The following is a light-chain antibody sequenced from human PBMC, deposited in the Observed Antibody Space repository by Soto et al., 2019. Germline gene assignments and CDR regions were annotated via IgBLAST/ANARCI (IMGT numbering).Light chain of an antibody. CDR2: DAS. V-gene: IGKV1-5*01. CDR1: QSISTW. CDR3: QQYNSDSLT. J-gene: IGKJ4*01. Sequence: DIQMTQSPSTLSASVGDRVTITCRASQSISTWLAWYQQKPGKAPKLLIYDASRLESGVPSRFSGSGSGTEFTLTISSLQPDDSATYYCQQYNSDSLTFGGGTKVEIK.